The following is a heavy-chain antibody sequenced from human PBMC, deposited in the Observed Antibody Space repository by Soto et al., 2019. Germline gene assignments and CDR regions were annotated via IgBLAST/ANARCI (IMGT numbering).Heavy chain of an antibody. CDR3: ARDVVVAANVVGYYGMDV. V-gene: IGHV3-30-3*01. CDR1: GFTFSSYA. J-gene: IGHJ6*02. Sequence: QVQLVESGGAVVQPGRSLRLSCAASGFTFSSYAMHWVRQAPGKGLEWVAVISYDGSNKYYADSVKGRFTISRDNSKNTLYLQMNSLRAEDTAVYYCARDVVVAANVVGYYGMDVWGQGTTVTVSS. CDR2: ISYDGSNK. D-gene: IGHD2-15*01.